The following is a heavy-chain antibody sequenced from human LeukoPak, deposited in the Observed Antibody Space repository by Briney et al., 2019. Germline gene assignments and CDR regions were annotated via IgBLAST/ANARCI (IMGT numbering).Heavy chain of an antibody. D-gene: IGHD2-2*03. CDR1: GYTFTGYY. J-gene: IGHJ4*02. V-gene: IGHV1-2*02. CDR3: ARVTQYGSSQGDY. CDR2: INLNSGGT. Sequence: ASVKVSCKASGYTFTGYYMHWVRQAPGQGLEWMGWINLNSGGTRYTQKFQGRVTLTRDTSISTAYMELSRLTSDDTAVYYCARVTQYGSSQGDYWGQGTLVTVSS.